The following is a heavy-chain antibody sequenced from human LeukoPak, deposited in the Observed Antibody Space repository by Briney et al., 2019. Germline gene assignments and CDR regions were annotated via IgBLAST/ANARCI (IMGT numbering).Heavy chain of an antibody. V-gene: IGHV3-49*04. J-gene: IGHJ4*02. Sequence: PGGSLRLSCTASGFTFGDYGMSWVRQAPGKGLEWVGFIRSKAYGGTTEYAASVKGRFTISRDDSKSIAYLQVNSLKTEDTAVYYCTRGDYYDTSGYYFLFDYWGQGTLVTVSS. D-gene: IGHD3-22*01. CDR1: GFTFGDYG. CDR2: IRSKAYGGTT. CDR3: TRGDYYDTSGYYFLFDY.